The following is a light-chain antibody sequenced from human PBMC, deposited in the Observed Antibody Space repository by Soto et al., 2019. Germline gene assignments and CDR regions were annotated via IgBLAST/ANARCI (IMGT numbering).Light chain of an antibody. CDR3: GQHNSYPLT. J-gene: IGKJ4*01. V-gene: IGKV1-17*01. CDR2: AVS. Sequence: DIQMTQSPSSLSAPVGGRVTITCRASQGIRRDLGWYQQKPGKAPTRLIYAVSSLHSGVPSRFSGGGSGTEGTLTVSSLQPEDSAAYCCGQHNSYPLTFGGGTKVEIK. CDR1: QGIRRD.